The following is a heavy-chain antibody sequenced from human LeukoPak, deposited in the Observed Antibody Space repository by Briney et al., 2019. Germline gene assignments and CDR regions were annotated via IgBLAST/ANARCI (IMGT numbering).Heavy chain of an antibody. J-gene: IGHJ5*02. CDR1: GYTFTGYY. D-gene: IGHD1-1*01. Sequence: ASVKVSCKASGYTFTGYYIHWVRQAPGQGLEWMGWINPKSGGTNYAQKFQGRVTMTRDTSISTAYMELSRLSSDDTAVYYCATEDKIRPNKNWFDPWGQGTLVTVSS. CDR2: INPKSGGT. CDR3: ATEDKIRPNKNWFDP. V-gene: IGHV1-2*02.